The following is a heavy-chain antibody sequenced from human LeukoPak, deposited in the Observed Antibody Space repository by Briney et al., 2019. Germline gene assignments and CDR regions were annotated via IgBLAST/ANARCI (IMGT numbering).Heavy chain of an antibody. J-gene: IGHJ4*02. D-gene: IGHD3-22*01. CDR1: GFTFSSSA. CDR3: AKDGGGYDTSGYYYGDY. Sequence: GGSLRLSCAASGFTFSSSAMSWVRQAPGKGLEWVSSITNSGGSAFYADSAKGRFTISRDNSKNTLYLQMNSLRAEDTAVYYCAKDGGGYDTSGYYYGDYWGQGTLVTVSS. V-gene: IGHV3-23*01. CDR2: ITNSGGSA.